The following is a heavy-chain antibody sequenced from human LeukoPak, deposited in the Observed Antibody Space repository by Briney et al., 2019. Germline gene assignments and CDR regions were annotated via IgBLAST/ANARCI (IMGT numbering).Heavy chain of an antibody. D-gene: IGHD4-23*01. Sequence: SETLSLTGTVSGDSISSTGCWTWVRQPPGEGLEWIGEVYHSGATNYNPSLKSRVTMSVDKSKNQFSLKVNSVTAADTAVYYCAKNGGNSDLEYWGQGTLVTVSS. CDR3: AKNGGNSDLEY. CDR1: GDSISSTGC. J-gene: IGHJ4*02. CDR2: VYHSGAT. V-gene: IGHV4-4*02.